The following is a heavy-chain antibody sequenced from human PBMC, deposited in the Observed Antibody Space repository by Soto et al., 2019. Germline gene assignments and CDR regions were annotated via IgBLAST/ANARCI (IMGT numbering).Heavy chain of an antibody. CDR3: ARDGPVGDFWSGYPPTNWFDP. CDR1: GDSVSSNSAA. D-gene: IGHD3-3*01. CDR2: TYYRSKWYN. J-gene: IGHJ5*02. Sequence: SQTLSLTCAISGDSVSSNSAAWNWIRQSPSRGLEWLGRTYYRSKWYNDYAVSVKSRITINPDTSKNQFSLQLNSVTPEDTAVYYCARDGPVGDFWSGYPPTNWFDPWGQGTLVTVSS. V-gene: IGHV6-1*01.